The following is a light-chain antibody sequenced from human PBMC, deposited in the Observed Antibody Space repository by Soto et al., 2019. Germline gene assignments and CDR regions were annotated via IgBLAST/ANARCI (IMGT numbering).Light chain of an antibody. CDR3: QQYKAYSYT. J-gene: IGKJ2*01. V-gene: IGKV1-5*03. CDR2: KAS. Sequence: DIEMTQSPSTLSASVGDRVTITCRATQSLNIWLAWYQQKPGKAPKLLISKASSLESGVPSRFSGSGSGTEFSLTISSLQPDDFATYDCQQYKAYSYTFGQGTKLE. CDR1: QSLNIW.